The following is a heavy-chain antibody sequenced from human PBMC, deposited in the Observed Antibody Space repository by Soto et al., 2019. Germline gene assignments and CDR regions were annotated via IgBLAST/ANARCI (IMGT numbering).Heavy chain of an antibody. V-gene: IGHV3-48*03. Sequence: GGSLRLSCAASGFTFTPYEMNWVRQAPGKGLEWVSYISSSGYTIFYADSVKGRFTISRDNARNSLYLQMNSLRAEDTAVYYCARSTVANQIYYYYFGMDVWGPGATVTVSS. D-gene: IGHD4-17*01. CDR2: ISSSGYTI. CDR1: GFTFTPYE. J-gene: IGHJ6*02. CDR3: ARSTVANQIYYYYFGMDV.